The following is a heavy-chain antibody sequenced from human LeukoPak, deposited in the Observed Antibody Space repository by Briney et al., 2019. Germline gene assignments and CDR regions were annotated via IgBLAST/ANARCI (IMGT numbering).Heavy chain of an antibody. J-gene: IGHJ4*02. D-gene: IGHD2-15*01. Sequence: GGSLRLSCVGSGFTFSDAWMSWVRQAPGKGLEWVGRIKSKGDGGTIDYAAPVKGRFTISRDDSRNTLYLQMNSLKTEDTAVYYCTTRRQDGWWGQGTLVTVS. V-gene: IGHV3-15*01. CDR3: TTRRQDGW. CDR2: IKSKGDGGTI. CDR1: GFTFSDAW.